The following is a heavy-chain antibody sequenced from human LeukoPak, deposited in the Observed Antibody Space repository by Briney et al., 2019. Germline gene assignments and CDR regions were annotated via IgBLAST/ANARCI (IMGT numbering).Heavy chain of an antibody. D-gene: IGHD6-6*01. Sequence: GGSLRLSCAACGFTFSTYWMSWVRQAPGKGLEWVANIKQDGSAEVYMDSVKGRFTISRDNAKTSLFLQMNTLRAEDTAVYYCARDPYSSTWSYGMDVWGHGTTVTVSS. CDR3: ARDPYSSTWSYGMDV. CDR1: GFTFSTYW. J-gene: IGHJ6*02. V-gene: IGHV3-7*05. CDR2: IKQDGSAE.